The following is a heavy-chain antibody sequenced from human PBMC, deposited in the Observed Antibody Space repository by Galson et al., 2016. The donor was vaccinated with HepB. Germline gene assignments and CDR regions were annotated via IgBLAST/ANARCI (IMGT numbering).Heavy chain of an antibody. CDR1: GFSFSNYW. V-gene: IGHV3-74*01. Sequence: SLRLSCAASGFSFSNYWIHWVRQAPEKGLVWVSRISSDGRSISYADSVKGRFTISRDNAKNTLFLQLNSLRAEGTAVYYCARDVSDSSQKVVLPNDAFDLWGQGTLVIVSS. D-gene: IGHD2-21*01. J-gene: IGHJ3*01. CDR3: ARDVSDSSQKVVLPNDAFDL. CDR2: ISSDGRSI.